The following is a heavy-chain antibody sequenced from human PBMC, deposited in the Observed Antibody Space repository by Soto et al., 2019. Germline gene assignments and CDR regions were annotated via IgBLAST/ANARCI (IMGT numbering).Heavy chain of an antibody. CDR1: GFTFSSYS. V-gene: IGHV3-48*01. CDR3: ATLDYCSSTSCYLSADYYYYYMDV. CDR2: IGSSSSTI. J-gene: IGHJ6*03. D-gene: IGHD2-2*01. Sequence: GGSLRLSCAASGFTFSSYSMNWVRQAPGKGLEWVSYIGSSSSTIYYADSVKGRFTISRDNAKNSLYLQMNSLRAEDTAVYYCATLDYCSSTSCYLSADYYYYYMDVWGKGTTVTVSS.